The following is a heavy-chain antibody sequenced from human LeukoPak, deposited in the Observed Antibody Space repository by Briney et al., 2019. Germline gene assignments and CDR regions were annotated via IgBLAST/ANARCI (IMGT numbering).Heavy chain of an antibody. J-gene: IGHJ4*02. D-gene: IGHD2-2*01. Sequence: GGSLRLSCSTSGFTFGDYAMTWVRQAPGKGLEGVGFIQARGYGGATKYAASVNGRFSISRDDSQSIANLQMNDLKTEDTAVYYCTRAPHPRCSSNGCYLDYWGQGTLVTVSS. CDR1: GFTFGDYA. V-gene: IGHV3-49*04. CDR2: IQARGYGGAT. CDR3: TRAPHPRCSSNGCYLDY.